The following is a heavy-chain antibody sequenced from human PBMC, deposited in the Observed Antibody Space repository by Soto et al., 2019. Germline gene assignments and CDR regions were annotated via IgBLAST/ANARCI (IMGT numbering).Heavy chain of an antibody. CDR2: IDTAGHT. J-gene: IGHJ6*02. CDR3: ARDIHGMDV. V-gene: IGHV3-13*04. Sequence: EVKLVESGGGLVQPGGSLRLSCAASGYTFSSYDMHWVRQVKGKGLEWVSAIDTAGHTYYLGSVKGRFTISRESAKNSLYLQMNSLRAGDTAVYYCARDIHGMDVWGQGTTVTVSS. CDR1: GYTFSSYD.